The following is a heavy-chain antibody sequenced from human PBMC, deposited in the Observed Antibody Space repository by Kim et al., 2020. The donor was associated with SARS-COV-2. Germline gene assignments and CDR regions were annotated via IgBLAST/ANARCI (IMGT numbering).Heavy chain of an antibody. CDR2: IYYDGDR. V-gene: IGHV4-31*03. D-gene: IGHD5-12*01. J-gene: IGHJ4*02. CDR1: GASISLGGYY. CDR3: VRAETGYVSPVDY. Sequence: SETLSLTCTVSGASISLGGYYWGWIRQHPGKGLEWIGYIYYDGDRLYNPSLNSRAAILPDKPNNQFSLRLTSVTVADTAVYFCVRAETGYVSPVDYWGQGALVTVSS.